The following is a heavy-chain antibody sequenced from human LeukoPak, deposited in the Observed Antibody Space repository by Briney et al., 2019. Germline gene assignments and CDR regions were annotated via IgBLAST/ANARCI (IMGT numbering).Heavy chain of an antibody. V-gene: IGHV4-4*07. CDR2: MYKSGSS. CDR1: GGSIGTYY. Sequence: SETLSLTFSVSGGSIGTYYWSWIRQSAGKGLEWIGRMYKSGSSNYNPSLKSRVSMSVDSSKNHFSLNLTSVTAEDTAVYYCARDECPLWSISCHRGFDPWGQGLLVTVSS. J-gene: IGHJ5*02. D-gene: IGHD2-2*02. CDR3: ARDECPLWSISCHRGFDP.